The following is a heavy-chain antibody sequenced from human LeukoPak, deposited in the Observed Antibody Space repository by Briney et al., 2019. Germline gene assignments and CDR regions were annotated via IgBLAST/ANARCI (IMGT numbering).Heavy chain of an antibody. CDR1: GYTFTSYY. CDR3: AGRLAVADLSGQDAFDI. Sequence: ASVKVSCKASGYTFTSYYMHWVRQAPGQGLEWMGIINPSGGSTSYAQKFQGRVTMTRDTSTSTVYTELSSLRSEDTAVYYCAGRLAVADLSGQDAFDIWGQGTMVTVSS. J-gene: IGHJ3*02. CDR2: INPSGGST. D-gene: IGHD6-13*01. V-gene: IGHV1-46*01.